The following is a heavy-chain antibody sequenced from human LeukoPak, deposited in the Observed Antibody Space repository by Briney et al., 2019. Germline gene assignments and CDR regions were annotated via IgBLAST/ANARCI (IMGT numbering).Heavy chain of an antibody. V-gene: IGHV4-59*08. D-gene: IGHD2-15*01. CDR2: IYYSGST. CDR3: ARSGSYAAAGDY. J-gene: IGHJ4*02. CDR1: GGSISSYY. Sequence: SETLSLTCTVSGGSISSYYWSWLRQPPGKGVEWVGYIYYSGSTNYTPSLKSRVTISLDTSKNQFSLKLSSVTAADTAVYYCARSGSYAAAGDYWGQGTLVTVSS.